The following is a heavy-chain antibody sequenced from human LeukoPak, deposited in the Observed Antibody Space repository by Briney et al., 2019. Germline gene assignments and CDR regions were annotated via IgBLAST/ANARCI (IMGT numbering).Heavy chain of an antibody. CDR1: GLTFTSYW. Sequence: GGSLRLSCAASGLTFTSYWMTWVRQAPGKGLEWVANINQDGGEKYYVDSVKGRFTISRDNAKNSLYLQMNSLRADDTAVYYCATYCSTTSCYGPPYDAFDIWGQGTMVTVSS. D-gene: IGHD2-2*01. CDR3: ATYCSTTSCYGPPYDAFDI. J-gene: IGHJ3*02. CDR2: INQDGGEK. V-gene: IGHV3-7*01.